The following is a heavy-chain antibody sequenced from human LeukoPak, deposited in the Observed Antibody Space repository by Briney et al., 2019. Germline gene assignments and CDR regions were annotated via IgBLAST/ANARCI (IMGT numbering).Heavy chain of an antibody. Sequence: GGTLRFSGAGSGITLSNYGMSWVRQAPGKGLKWVAGISGSGGSTGYADSVKGRFTISRDNPRNTLYLQMNSLRAEDTAVYFCAKRGVVIRVILVGFHKEAYYFDSWGQGALVTVSS. J-gene: IGHJ4*02. CDR3: AKRGVVIRVILVGFHKEAYYFDS. CDR1: GITLSNYG. V-gene: IGHV3-23*01. CDR2: ISGSGGST. D-gene: IGHD3-22*01.